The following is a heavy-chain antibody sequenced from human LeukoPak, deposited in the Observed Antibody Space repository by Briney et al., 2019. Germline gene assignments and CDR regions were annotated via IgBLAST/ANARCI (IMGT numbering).Heavy chain of an antibody. CDR2: ISGSGGST. D-gene: IGHD3-10*01. CDR3: AKDHRAVRGVFLDY. V-gene: IGHV3-23*01. CDR1: GFTFSSYA. Sequence: GGSLRLSCAASGFTFSSYAMSWVRQAPGKGLEWVSAISGSGGSTYYADSVKGRFTISRDNSKNTLYLQMNSLRAEDTAVYYCAKDHRAVRGVFLDYWGQGTLVTVSS. J-gene: IGHJ4*02.